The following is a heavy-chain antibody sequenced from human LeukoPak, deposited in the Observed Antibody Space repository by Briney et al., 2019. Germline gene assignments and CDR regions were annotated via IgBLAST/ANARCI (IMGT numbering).Heavy chain of an antibody. CDR3: ARDCSVYCSSISCCFRAFDI. D-gene: IGHD2-2*01. CDR2: ISAYDGNT. J-gene: IGHJ3*02. CDR1: GYTFTSYG. V-gene: IGHV1-18*01. Sequence: ASVKVYCKASGYTFTSYGISWVRQAPGQGLEWMGWISAYDGNTNYAQKRQGRVTMTTDTSTSTAYMELRSLRSDDTAVYYCARDCSVYCSSISCCFRAFDIWGQGTMVTVSS.